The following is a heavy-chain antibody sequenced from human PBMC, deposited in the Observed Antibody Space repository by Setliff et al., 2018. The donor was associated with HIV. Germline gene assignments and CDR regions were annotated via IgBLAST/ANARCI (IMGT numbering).Heavy chain of an antibody. V-gene: IGHV4-59*08. Sequence: ETLSLTCTVSGGSISSYYWSWIRQPPGKGLEWIGYIYNSGSTNYNPSLKSRVTISVDTSKNQFSLKLSSVTAADTAVYYCARQSGYSYGYPTYYFDQWGQGTLVTVSS. CDR1: GGSISSYY. D-gene: IGHD5-18*01. CDR2: IYNSGST. CDR3: ARQSGYSYGYPTYYFDQ. J-gene: IGHJ4*02.